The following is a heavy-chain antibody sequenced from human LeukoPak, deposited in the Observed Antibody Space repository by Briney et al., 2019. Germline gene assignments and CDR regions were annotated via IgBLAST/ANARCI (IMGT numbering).Heavy chain of an antibody. CDR3: AKAGGVDNYYYYYYMDV. D-gene: IGHD3-3*01. V-gene: IGHV3-23*01. Sequence: GGSLRLSCAASGFTFSSYWIHWVRQAPGKGLEWVSAISGSGGSTYYADSVKGRFTISRDNSKNTLYLQMNSLRAEDTAVYYCAKAGGVDNYYYYYYMDVWGKGTTVTVSS. J-gene: IGHJ6*03. CDR2: ISGSGGST. CDR1: GFTFSSYW.